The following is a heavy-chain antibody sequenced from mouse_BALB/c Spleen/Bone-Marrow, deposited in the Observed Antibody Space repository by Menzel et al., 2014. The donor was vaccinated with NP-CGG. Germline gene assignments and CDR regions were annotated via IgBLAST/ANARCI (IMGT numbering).Heavy chain of an antibody. CDR3: ARPNYYGSKDY. Sequence: VQLQQSGAELAKPGASVKMSCKASGYTFTSYWMHWVRQRPGQGLEWIGYINPSTGYTEYNQKFKDKATLTADKSSSTAYMQLSSLTSEDSAVYYCARPNYYGSKDYWGQGTTLTVSS. V-gene: IGHV1-7*01. J-gene: IGHJ2*01. D-gene: IGHD1-1*01. CDR1: GYTFTSYW. CDR2: INPSTGYT.